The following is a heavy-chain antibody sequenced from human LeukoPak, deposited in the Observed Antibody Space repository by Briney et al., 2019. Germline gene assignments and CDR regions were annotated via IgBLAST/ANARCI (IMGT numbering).Heavy chain of an antibody. J-gene: IGHJ5*02. V-gene: IGHV1-2*02. CDR3: ARDIVMVTYWFDP. CDR2: INPNSGGT. D-gene: IGHD5-18*01. Sequence: ASVKVSCKAYGYTFTGYYMHWVRQAPGQGLEWMGWINPNSGGTNYAQKFQGRVTMTRDTSISTAYMELSRLRSDDTAVYYCARDIVMVTYWFDPWGQGTLVTVSS. CDR1: GYTFTGYY.